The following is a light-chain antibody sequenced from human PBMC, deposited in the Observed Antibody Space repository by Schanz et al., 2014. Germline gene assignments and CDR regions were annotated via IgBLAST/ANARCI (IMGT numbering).Light chain of an antibody. CDR1: SSDVGGYNY. CDR3: CSYAGSSTVV. V-gene: IGLV2-11*01. Sequence: QSALTQPRSVSGSPGQSVSISCTGTSSDVGGYNYVSWYQHHPGKAPKLMISDVSKRPSGVPDRFSGSKSGNTASLTVSGLQAEDEADYYCCSYAGSSTVVFGGGAKVTVL. CDR2: DVS. J-gene: IGLJ3*02.